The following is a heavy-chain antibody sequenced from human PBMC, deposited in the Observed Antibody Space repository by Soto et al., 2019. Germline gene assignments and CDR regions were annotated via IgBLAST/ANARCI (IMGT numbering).Heavy chain of an antibody. CDR2: IIPIFGTA. Sequence: GASVKVSCKASGGTFSSYAISWVRQAPGQGLEWMGGIIPIFGTANYAQKFQGRVTITADESTSTAYMELSSLRSEDTAVYYCARDRWYTMVRGVITPIPSDALEIGGKGTMVTVSS. V-gene: IGHV1-69*13. CDR3: ARDRWYTMVRGVITPIPSDALEI. D-gene: IGHD3-10*01. CDR1: GGTFSSYA. J-gene: IGHJ3*02.